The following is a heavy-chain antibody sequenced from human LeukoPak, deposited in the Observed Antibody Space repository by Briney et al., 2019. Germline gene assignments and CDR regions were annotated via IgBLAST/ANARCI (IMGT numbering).Heavy chain of an antibody. V-gene: IGHV4-59*12. CDR1: GGSINSYY. J-gene: IGHJ3*02. Sequence: PSETLSLTCTVSGGSINSYYWSWIRQPPGKGLEWIGYIYYSGSTNYSPSLKSRVTVSVDTSKNQLSLKLSSVTAADTAVYYCARVPYYYDSSGSTDAFDIWGQGTMVTVSS. CDR3: ARVPYYYDSSGSTDAFDI. CDR2: IYYSGST. D-gene: IGHD3-22*01.